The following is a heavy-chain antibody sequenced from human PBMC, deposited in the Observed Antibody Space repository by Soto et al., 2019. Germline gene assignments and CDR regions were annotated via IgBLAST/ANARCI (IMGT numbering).Heavy chain of an antibody. J-gene: IGHJ4*02. CDR2: ISGDGTTI. CDR3: AREYYGLLTGYYNDH. Sequence: EVQLVESGGDSVQPGGSQRLSCAASGFPFSSYWMHWVRHTPGKGLEWVSRISGDGTTIYYADSVTGRFTVPRDNAKNTLSLQMSGLGAEDTAVYYCAREYYGLLTGYYNDHWGQGTLVSVSS. CDR1: GFPFSSYW. V-gene: IGHV3-74*01. D-gene: IGHD3-9*01.